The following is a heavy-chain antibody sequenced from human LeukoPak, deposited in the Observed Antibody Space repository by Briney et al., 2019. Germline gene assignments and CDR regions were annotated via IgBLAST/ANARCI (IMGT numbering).Heavy chain of an antibody. V-gene: IGHV4-61*01. J-gene: IGHJ4*02. CDR2: IYYSGST. Sequence: SETLSLTCTISGGSVSSGSYYWSWIRQPPGKGLEWIGYIYYSGSTNYNPSLKSRVTISVDTSKNQSSLKLSSVTAADTAVYYCARVVVVPAEPYYFDYWGQGTLVTVSS. D-gene: IGHD2-2*01. CDR3: ARVVVVPAEPYYFDY. CDR1: GGSVSSGSYY.